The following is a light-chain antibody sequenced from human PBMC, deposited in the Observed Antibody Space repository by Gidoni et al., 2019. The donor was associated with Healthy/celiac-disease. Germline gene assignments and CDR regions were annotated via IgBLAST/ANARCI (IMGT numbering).Light chain of an antibody. J-gene: IGLJ2*01. CDR1: SSNIGAGYD. Sequence: QPVLTQPPSVSGAPGKRVTITCTGSSSNIGAGYDVHWYQQLPGTAPNLLIYGNSNRPSGVPDRFSGSKSGTSASLAITGLQAEDEADYYCQSYDSSLGVVFGGGTKLTVL. V-gene: IGLV1-40*01. CDR2: GNS. CDR3: QSYDSSLGVV.